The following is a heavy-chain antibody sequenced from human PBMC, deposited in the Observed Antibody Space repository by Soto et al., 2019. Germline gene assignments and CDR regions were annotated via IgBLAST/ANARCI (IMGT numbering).Heavy chain of an antibody. V-gene: IGHV4-34*01. CDR1: GGSFSGYY. CDR3: ARHINYDFWSGSTPVNWFDP. Sequence: SETLSLTCAVYGGSFSGYYWSWIRQPPGKGLEWIGDIYYSGSTNYNPSLKSRVTISVDTSKNQFSLKLSSVTAADTAVYYCARHINYDFWSGSTPVNWFDPWGQGTLVTVSS. CDR2: IYYSGST. J-gene: IGHJ5*02. D-gene: IGHD3-3*01.